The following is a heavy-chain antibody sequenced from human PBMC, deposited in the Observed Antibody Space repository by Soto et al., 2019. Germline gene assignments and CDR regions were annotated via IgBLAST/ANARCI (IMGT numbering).Heavy chain of an antibody. J-gene: IGHJ4*02. Sequence: PGGSLRLSCAASGFTVSSNYMHWVRQAPGKGLEWVAVISYDGSNKYYADFVKGRFTISRDNSKNTLYLQMTSLRAEDTAVYYCANTVTTNHYFDYWGQGTLVTVSS. V-gene: IGHV3-30*18. CDR1: GFTVSSNY. D-gene: IGHD4-4*01. CDR2: ISYDGSNK. CDR3: ANTVTTNHYFDY.